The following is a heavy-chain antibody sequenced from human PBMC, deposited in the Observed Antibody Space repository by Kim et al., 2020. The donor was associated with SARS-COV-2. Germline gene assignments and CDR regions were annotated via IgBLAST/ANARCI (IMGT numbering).Heavy chain of an antibody. CDR1: GFTFSNAW. J-gene: IGHJ5*02. CDR2: IKSKTDGGTT. CDR3: TTYYYGSGSFDP. V-gene: IGHV3-15*01. Sequence: GGSLRLSCAASGFTFSNAWMSWVRQAPGKGLEWVGRIKSKTDGGTTDYAAPVKGRFTISRDDSKNTLYLQMNSLKTEDTAVYYCTTYYYGSGSFDPWGQGTLVTVSS. D-gene: IGHD3-10*01.